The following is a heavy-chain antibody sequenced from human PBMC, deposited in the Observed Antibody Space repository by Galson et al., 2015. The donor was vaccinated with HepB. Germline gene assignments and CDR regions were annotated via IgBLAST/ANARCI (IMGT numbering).Heavy chain of an antibody. D-gene: IGHD3-22*01. V-gene: IGHV6-1*01. Sequence: CAISGDSVSRTSPAWNWIRQSPSRGLEWLGRTYSRSQWYNDYAVSVKSRIRVNSDTSKHPFSLHLNSVTPDDTAIYYCARQEYCYDSNCQGGSFDYWGQGTLVTVSS. CDR1: GDSVSRTSPA. J-gene: IGHJ4*02. CDR2: TYSRSQWYN. CDR3: ARQEYCYDSNCQGGSFDY.